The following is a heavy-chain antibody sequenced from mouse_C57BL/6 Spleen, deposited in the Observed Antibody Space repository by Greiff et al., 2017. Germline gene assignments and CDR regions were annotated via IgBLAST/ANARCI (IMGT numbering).Heavy chain of an antibody. D-gene: IGHD2-2*01. CDR2: ISNGGGST. V-gene: IGHV5-12*01. Sequence: EVKLMESGGGLVQPGGSLKLSCAASGFTFSDYYMYWVRQTPEKRLEWVAYISNGGGSTYYPDTVKGRFTISRDNAKNTLYLQMSRLKSEDTAMYYCARRVGYLYAMDYWGQGTSVTVSS. CDR1: GFTFSDYY. CDR3: ARRVGYLYAMDY. J-gene: IGHJ4*01.